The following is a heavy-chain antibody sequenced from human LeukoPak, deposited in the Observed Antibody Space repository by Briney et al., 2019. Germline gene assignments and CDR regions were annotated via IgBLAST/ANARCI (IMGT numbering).Heavy chain of an antibody. CDR2: IKQDGSEK. D-gene: IGHD4-23*01. V-gene: IGHV3-7*01. Sequence: GGSLRLSCAASGFTFSSYWMSWVRQAPGKGLEWVANIKQDGSEKYYVDSVKGRFTISRDNAKNSLYLQMNSLRAEDTAVYYCARDLYGGTPPDAFDIWGQGTMVTVSS. CDR1: GFTFSSYW. J-gene: IGHJ3*02. CDR3: ARDLYGGTPPDAFDI.